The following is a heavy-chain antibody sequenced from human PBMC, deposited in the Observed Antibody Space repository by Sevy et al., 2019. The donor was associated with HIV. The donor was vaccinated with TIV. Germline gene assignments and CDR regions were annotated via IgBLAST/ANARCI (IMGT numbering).Heavy chain of an antibody. CDR3: ARVGYCSSTSCYYYYYGMDV. Sequence: ASVKVSCKASRYTFTSYGISWVRQAPGQGLEWMGWISAYNGNTNYAQKLQGRVTMTTDTSTSTAYMELRSLRSDDTAVYYCARVGYCSSTSCYYYYYGMDVWGQGTTVTVSS. D-gene: IGHD2-2*01. CDR2: ISAYNGNT. CDR1: RYTFTSYG. J-gene: IGHJ6*02. V-gene: IGHV1-18*01.